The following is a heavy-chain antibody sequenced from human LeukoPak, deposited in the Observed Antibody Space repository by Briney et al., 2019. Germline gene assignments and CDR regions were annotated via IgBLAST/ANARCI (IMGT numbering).Heavy chain of an antibody. D-gene: IGHD3-3*01. Sequence: SETLSLTCSVSGGSISGYYWSWIQQPPGKGLEWIGDMYYSGSTNYNPSLKSRVTISVDTSKKQISLKLSSVTAADTAVYYCARGTVFGVATNWFDPWGQGTLVTVSS. J-gene: IGHJ5*02. CDR2: MYYSGST. V-gene: IGHV4-59*01. CDR3: ARGTVFGVATNWFDP. CDR1: GGSISGYY.